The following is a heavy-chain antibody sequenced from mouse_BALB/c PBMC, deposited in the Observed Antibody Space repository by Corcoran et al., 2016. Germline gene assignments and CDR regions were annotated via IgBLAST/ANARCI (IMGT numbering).Heavy chain of an antibody. Sequence: EVKLLESGGGLVQPGGSLKLSCAASGFDFSRYWMTWVRQAPGKGLEWIGEIYPDSSTKNFAPSLKDKFIISRDNAKNTLCLQMSQVRSEDTALYYCARRGYINHWYFDVWGAGTTVTFSS. V-gene: IGHV4-1*02. CDR3: ARRGYINHWYFDV. CDR2: IYPDSSTK. CDR1: GFDFSRYW. J-gene: IGHJ1*01. D-gene: IGHD1-1*01.